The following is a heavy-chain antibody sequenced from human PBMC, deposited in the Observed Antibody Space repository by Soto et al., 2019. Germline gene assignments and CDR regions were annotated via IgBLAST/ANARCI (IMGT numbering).Heavy chain of an antibody. J-gene: IGHJ4*02. CDR3: ARLGPYCSSTSCTTPL. Sequence: QVQLVQSGAEVKKPGSSVKVSCKASGGTFSSYTISWVRQAPGQGLEWMGRIIPILGIANYAQKFQGRVTITADKSTSTADMELSSLRSEDTAVYYCARLGPYCSSTSCTTPLWGQGTLVTVSS. V-gene: IGHV1-69*02. CDR1: GGTFSSYT. CDR2: IIPILGIA. D-gene: IGHD2-2*01.